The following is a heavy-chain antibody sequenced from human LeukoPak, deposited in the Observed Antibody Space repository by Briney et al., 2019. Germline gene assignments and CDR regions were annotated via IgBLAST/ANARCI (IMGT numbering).Heavy chain of an antibody. CDR3: AKRTTGPLRYFDY. V-gene: IGHV3-23*01. Sequence: QPGGPLRLSCAASGLTFSSYAMSWVRQAPGKGLEWVSAINGSGGTTYYADSVKVRFTISRDNSKNTLYLQMNSLRAEDTAIYYCAKRTTGPLRYFDYWGQGTLVSVSS. CDR1: GLTFSSYA. J-gene: IGHJ4*02. D-gene: IGHD1-1*01. CDR2: INGSGGTT.